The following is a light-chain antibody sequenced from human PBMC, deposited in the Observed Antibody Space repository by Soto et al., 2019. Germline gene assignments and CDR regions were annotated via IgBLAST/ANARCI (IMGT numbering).Light chain of an antibody. Sequence: QAVVTQEPSLTVSPGGTVTLTCASSTGPVTSGFYPHWVQQKPGQAPRTLIYSTTNKHSWTPARFSGSLLGGKAALTLSGGKAGEEACYFLLLYHGGFLVFGAGTKVTVL. CDR1: TGPVTSGFY. CDR2: STT. J-gene: IGLJ1*01. CDR3: LLYHGGFLV. V-gene: IGLV7-43*01.